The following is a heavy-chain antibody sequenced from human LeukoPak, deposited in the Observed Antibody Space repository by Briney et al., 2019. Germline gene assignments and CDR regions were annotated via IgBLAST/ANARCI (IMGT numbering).Heavy chain of an antibody. Sequence: PSETLSLTCTVSGGSISSGGYYWSWIRQPPGKGLEWIGYIYHSGSTYYNPSLKSRVTISVDKSKNQFSLKLSSVTAADTAVYYCAGTSSGSSRAFDYWGQGTLVTVSS. CDR1: GGSISSGGYY. D-gene: IGHD3-10*01. J-gene: IGHJ4*02. V-gene: IGHV4-30-2*01. CDR3: AGTSSGSSRAFDY. CDR2: IYHSGST.